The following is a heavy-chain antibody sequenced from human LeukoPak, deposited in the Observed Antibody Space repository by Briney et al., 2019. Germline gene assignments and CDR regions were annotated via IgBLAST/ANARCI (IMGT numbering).Heavy chain of an antibody. CDR1: GFTFSSYW. V-gene: IGHV3-7*01. CDR3: ARVGTPSNWGPTPFDY. D-gene: IGHD7-27*01. J-gene: IGHJ4*02. Sequence: GGSLRLSCAASGFTFSSYWMSWVRQAPGKGLEWVANIKQDGSEKYYVDSVKGRFTISRDNAKNSLYLQMNSLRAEDTAVYYCARVGTPSNWGPTPFDYWGQGTLVTVSS. CDR2: IKQDGSEK.